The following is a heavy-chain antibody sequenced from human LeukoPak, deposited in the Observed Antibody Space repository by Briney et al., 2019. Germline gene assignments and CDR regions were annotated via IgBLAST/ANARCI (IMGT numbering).Heavy chain of an antibody. Sequence: PSETLSLICTVSGYSISSGYYWGWIRQPPGKGLEWIGSISHSGSTYYNPSLKSRVTISVDTSKNQFSLKLTSVTAADTAVYYCARGFNWNDGVYWGQGTLVTVSS. D-gene: IGHD1-1*01. CDR2: ISHSGST. J-gene: IGHJ4*02. CDR3: ARGFNWNDGVY. V-gene: IGHV4-38-2*02. CDR1: GYSISSGYY.